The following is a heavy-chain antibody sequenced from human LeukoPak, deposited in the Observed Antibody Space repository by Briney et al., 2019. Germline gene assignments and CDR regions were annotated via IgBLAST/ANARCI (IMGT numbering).Heavy chain of an antibody. Sequence: GGSLRLSCAASGITLSNSAMSWVRQAPGKGLEWVSAISRSGDRTFYADSVKGRFTISRDSSIDTLFLQMNSLRAEDTAVYFCAKELRPNDYWGQGTLVIVSS. D-gene: IGHD2-15*01. CDR3: AKELRPNDY. CDR1: GITLSNSA. CDR2: ISRSGDRT. J-gene: IGHJ4*02. V-gene: IGHV3-23*01.